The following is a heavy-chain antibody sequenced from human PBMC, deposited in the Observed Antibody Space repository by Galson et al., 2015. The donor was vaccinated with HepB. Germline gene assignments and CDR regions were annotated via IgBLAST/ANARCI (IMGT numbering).Heavy chain of an antibody. CDR2: INHIGST. D-gene: IGHD2-15*01. CDR3: ARVGIDLGVVVAATPAPPLPLTSRAALDD. Sequence: LSLTCAVYGGSFIGYYWSWIRQPPGKGLEWIGEINHIGSTNYNPSLESRVTIFIDTSKNQFSLKLSSVTAADTAVYYCARVGIDLGVVVAATPAPPLPLTSRAALDDWGQGTLVTVSS. CDR1: GGSFIGYY. V-gene: IGHV4-34*01. J-gene: IGHJ4*02.